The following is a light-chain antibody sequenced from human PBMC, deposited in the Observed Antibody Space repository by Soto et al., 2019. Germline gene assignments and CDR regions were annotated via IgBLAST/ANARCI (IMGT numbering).Light chain of an antibody. CDR2: AAS. V-gene: IGKV1-39*01. CDR3: QQSYSTPPT. J-gene: IGKJ1*01. CDR1: QSISSY. Sequence: DIQMTQSPSSLSAPVGDRVTITCRASQSISSYLNWYQQKPGKAPKLLIYAASSLQSGVPSRLSGSGSGTDFTFTISSLQPEDFATYYCQQSYSTPPTFGQGTKVDIK.